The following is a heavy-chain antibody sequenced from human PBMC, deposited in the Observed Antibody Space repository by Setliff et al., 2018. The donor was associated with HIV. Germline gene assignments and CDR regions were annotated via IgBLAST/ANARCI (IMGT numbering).Heavy chain of an antibody. V-gene: IGHV1-18*04. CDR1: GYTFTTYG. CDR2: ISPNFGHT. CDR3: AGGGAALYFDY. D-gene: IGHD6-25*01. J-gene: IGHJ4*02. Sequence: ASVKVSCKASGYTFTTYGISWVRQAPGHGLEWMGWISPNFGHTKYAQKFLDRVTMTIDTATSRAYMELRSLRSDDTAVYFCAGGGAALYFDYWGQGTLVTVSS.